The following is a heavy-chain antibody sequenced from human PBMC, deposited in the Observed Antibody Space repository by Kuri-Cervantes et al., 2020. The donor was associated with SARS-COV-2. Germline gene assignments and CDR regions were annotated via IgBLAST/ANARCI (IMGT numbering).Heavy chain of an antibody. J-gene: IGHJ4*02. CDR3: TRIPDSSGYYYWSPVDY. V-gene: IGHV3-7*01. D-gene: IGHD3-22*01. CDR1: GFTFSSYW. CDR2: IKQDGSEK. Sequence: GESLKISCAASGFTFSSYWMSWVRQAPGKGLEWVANIKQDGSEKYYVDSVKGRFTISRDNAKNSLYLQMNSLRAEDTAVYYCTRIPDSSGYYYWSPVDYWGQGTLVTVSS.